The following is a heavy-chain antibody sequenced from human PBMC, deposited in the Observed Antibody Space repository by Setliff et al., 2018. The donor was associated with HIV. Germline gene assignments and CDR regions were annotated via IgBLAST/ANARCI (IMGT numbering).Heavy chain of an antibody. CDR1: GVTVSKNY. V-gene: IGHV4-59*02. CDR2: VFYSGST. Sequence: GSLRLSCAASGVTVSKNYMSWIRQPPGKGLEWIGYVFYSGSTKHNPSLKSRVTISLDTSKNQFSLKLTSVTAADTAVYYCARYSPRGYTLTGPYWGQGTLVTVSS. D-gene: IGHD6-25*01. CDR3: ARYSPRGYTLTGPY. J-gene: IGHJ4*02.